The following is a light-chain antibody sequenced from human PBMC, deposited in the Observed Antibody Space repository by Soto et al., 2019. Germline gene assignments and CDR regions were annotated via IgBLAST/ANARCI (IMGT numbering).Light chain of an antibody. V-gene: IGLV4-60*03. J-gene: IGLJ3*02. Sequence: QSVLTQSSSASASLGSLVKLTCTLSSGHSSYIIAWHQQQPGKAPRYLMKLEGSGSYNKGSGVPDRFSGSSSGGDRYLTISNLQSEDEADYYCETWDSNTRVFGGGTKVTVL. CDR1: SGHSSYI. CDR2: LEGSGSY. CDR3: ETWDSNTRV.